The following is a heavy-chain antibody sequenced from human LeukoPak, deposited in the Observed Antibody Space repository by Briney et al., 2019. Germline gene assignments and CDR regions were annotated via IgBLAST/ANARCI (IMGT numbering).Heavy chain of an antibody. J-gene: IGHJ4*02. V-gene: IGHV1-18*01. CDR1: GYTFTSYG. D-gene: IGHD3-22*01. CDR3: ARLQNHDTSGYYSFDY. Sequence: ASVKVSCKASGYTFTSYGISWVRQAPGQGLEWMGWISAYNGNTNYAQKLQGRVTMTTDTSTSTAYMELRSLRSDDTAVYYCARLQNHDTSGYYSFDYWGRGTLVTVSS. CDR2: ISAYNGNT.